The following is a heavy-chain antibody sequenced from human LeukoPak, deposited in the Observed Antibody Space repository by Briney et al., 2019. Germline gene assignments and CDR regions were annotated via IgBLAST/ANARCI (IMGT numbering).Heavy chain of an antibody. CDR3: ARVGQSYYYYMDV. J-gene: IGHJ6*03. CDR2: ISSNGGST. Sequence: PGGSLRLSCAASGFTFSSYAMHWVRQAPGKGLEYVSAISSNGGSTYYANSVKGRFTISRDNSKNTLYLQMGSLRAEDMAVYYCARVGQSYYYYMDVWGKGTTVTVSS. CDR1: GFTFSSYA. V-gene: IGHV3-64*01.